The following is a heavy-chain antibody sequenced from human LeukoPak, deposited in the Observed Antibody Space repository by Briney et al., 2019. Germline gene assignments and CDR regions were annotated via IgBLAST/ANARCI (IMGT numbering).Heavy chain of an antibody. CDR2: ISGSGGST. V-gene: IGHV3-23*01. Sequence: PGGSPRLSCAASGFTFSSYAMSWVRQAPGKGLEWVSAISGSGGSTYYADSVKRRFTISRDNSNNTLHLQMNSLRAEDTAVYYCAKDALAREPTVFDYWGQGTLVTVSS. J-gene: IGHJ4*02. CDR3: AKDALAREPTVFDY. CDR1: GFTFSSYA. D-gene: IGHD1-26*01.